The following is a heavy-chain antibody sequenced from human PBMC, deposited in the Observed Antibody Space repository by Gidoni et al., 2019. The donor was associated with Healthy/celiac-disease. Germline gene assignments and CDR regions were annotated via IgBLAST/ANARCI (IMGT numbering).Heavy chain of an antibody. CDR2: INHSGST. CDR1: GGSFSGYY. CDR3: ARSRVDSSSSPNFDY. V-gene: IGHV4-34*01. J-gene: IGHJ4*02. Sequence: QVQLQQWGAGLLKPSETLSLTCAVYGGSFSGYYWSWIRQPPGKGLEWIGEINHSGSTNYNPSLKSRVTISVDTSKNQFSLKLSSVTAADTAVYYCARSRVDSSSSPNFDYWGQGTLVTVSS. D-gene: IGHD6-6*01.